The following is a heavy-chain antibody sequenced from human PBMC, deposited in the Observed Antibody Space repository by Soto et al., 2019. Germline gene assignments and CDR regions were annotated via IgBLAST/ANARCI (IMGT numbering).Heavy chain of an antibody. CDR2: IYWDDDK. D-gene: IGHD1-1*01. Sequence: SGATLVNPTQTLTLTCTFSGFSLSTSGVGVGWIRQPPGKALERLALIYWDDDKRYSPSLKSRLTITKDTSKNQVVLTLANVDPVDTATYYCAHRACLHGNWNRGFFDFWGQGSLVTGSS. CDR3: AHRACLHGNWNRGFFDF. V-gene: IGHV2-5*02. J-gene: IGHJ4*02. CDR1: GFSLSTSGVG.